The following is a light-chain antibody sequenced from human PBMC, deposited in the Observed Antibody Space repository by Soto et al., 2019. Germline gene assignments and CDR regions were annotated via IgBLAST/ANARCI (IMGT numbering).Light chain of an antibody. Sequence: SSLAQPRPMSPSPGQSVTISCTGTSSHVGGHKYVSWYQQHPGKAPKLMISSVSKRPSGVPDRFSGSKSGNTSSLTISGLQAEDEADYDCCSSAGSYTCVFGTGAKVTAL. CDR1: SSHVGGHKY. CDR2: SVS. CDR3: CSSAGSYTCV. J-gene: IGLJ1*01. V-gene: IGLV2-11*01.